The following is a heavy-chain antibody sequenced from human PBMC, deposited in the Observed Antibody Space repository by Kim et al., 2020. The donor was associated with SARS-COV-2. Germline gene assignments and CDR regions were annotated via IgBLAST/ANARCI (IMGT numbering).Heavy chain of an antibody. J-gene: IGHJ6*02. Sequence: SETLSLTCTVSGGSISSGGYYWSWIRQHPGKGLEWIGYIYYSGSTYYNPSLKSRVTISVDTSKNKFSLKLSSVTAADTAVYYCARAHRTIFGVVEYMDVWGQGTTVTVSS. CDR1: GGSISSGGYY. CDR2: IYYSGST. D-gene: IGHD3-3*01. V-gene: IGHV4-31*03. CDR3: ARAHRTIFGVVEYMDV.